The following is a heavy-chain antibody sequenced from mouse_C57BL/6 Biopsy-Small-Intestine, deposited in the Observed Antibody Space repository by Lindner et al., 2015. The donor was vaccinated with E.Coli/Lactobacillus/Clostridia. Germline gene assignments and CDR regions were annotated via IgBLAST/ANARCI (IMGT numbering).Heavy chain of an antibody. D-gene: IGHD1-3*01. CDR1: GGTFSSY. Sequence: SVKVSCKASGGTFSSYAWVRQAPGQGLEWMGRIIPTLPITNYAQKFQGRVTITADRSTNTAYMELRSLTSEDTAVYYCGRESKLSGSYTTSFYYMDVWGNGTTVTVSS. J-gene: IGHJ1*03. CDR3: GRESKLSGSYTTSFYYMDV. V-gene: IGHV1-74*01. CDR2: IIPTLPIT.